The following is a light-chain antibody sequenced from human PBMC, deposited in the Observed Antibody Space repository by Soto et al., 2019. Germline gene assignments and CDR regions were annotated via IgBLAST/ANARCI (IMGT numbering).Light chain of an antibody. CDR3: QQYGSLSWT. CDR2: DAS. J-gene: IGKJ1*01. Sequence: EIVLTHSPATLSVSPCERATLSSSASQSVSSNLAWYQQKPGQAPRLLISDASTRAPGVPARFSGSGSGTDFTLTISRLEPEDFAVYYCQQYGSLSWTFGQGTKVDIK. CDR1: QSVSSN. V-gene: IGKV3-20*01.